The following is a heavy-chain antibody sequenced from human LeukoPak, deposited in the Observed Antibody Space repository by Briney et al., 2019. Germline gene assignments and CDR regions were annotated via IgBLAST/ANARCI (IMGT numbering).Heavy chain of an antibody. CDR2: ISAYNGNT. CDR3: ATATIQVGWFDP. J-gene: IGHJ5*02. CDR1: GYTFTSYG. V-gene: IGHV1-18*01. Sequence: ASVKVSCKASGYTFTSYGISWVRQAPGQGLEWMGWISAYNGNTNYAQKLQGRVTMTTDTSTSTAYMVLRSLRSDDTAVYYWATATIQVGWFDPWGQGTLVTVSS. D-gene: IGHD1-26*01.